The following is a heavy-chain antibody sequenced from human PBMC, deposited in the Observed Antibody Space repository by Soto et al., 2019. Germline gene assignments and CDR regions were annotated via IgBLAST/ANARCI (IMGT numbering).Heavy chain of an antibody. J-gene: IGHJ5*02. CDR1: GDSTTSDAYY. D-gene: IGHD3-9*01. CDR3: VSGTSFYDVLTGYYVDRWFDP. Sequence: SETLSLTCSVSGDSTTSDAYYWGWIRQPPGKGLEWLGSIYYSGYTYYNPSLKSRVTISVDRSRNQFSLNLRSVTAADTAVCYCVSGTSFYDVLTGYYVDRWFDPWGQGTLVTVSS. CDR2: IYYSGYT. V-gene: IGHV4-39*01.